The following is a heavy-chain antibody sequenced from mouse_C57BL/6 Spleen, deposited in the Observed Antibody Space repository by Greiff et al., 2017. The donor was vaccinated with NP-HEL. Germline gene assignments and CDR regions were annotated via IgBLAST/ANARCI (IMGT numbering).Heavy chain of an antibody. V-gene: IGHV5-4*03. CDR2: ISDGGSYT. J-gene: IGHJ2*01. CDR1: GFTFSSYA. Sequence: EVKLVESGGGLVKPGGSLKLSCAASGFTFSSYAMSWVRQTPEKRLEWVATISDGGSYTYYPDNVKGRFTISRDNAKNNLYLQMSHLKSEDTAMYYCARGGGRDFDDWGQGTTLTVSS. D-gene: IGHD3-3*01. CDR3: ARGGGRDFDD.